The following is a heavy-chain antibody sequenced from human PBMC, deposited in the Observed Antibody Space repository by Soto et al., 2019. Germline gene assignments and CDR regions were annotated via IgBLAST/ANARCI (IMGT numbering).Heavy chain of an antibody. CDR1: GYTFTSYY. Sequence: QVQLVQSGAEVKKPGASVKVSCKASGYTFTSYYMHWVRQAPGQGLEWMGIINPSGGSTSYAQKFQGRVTMTRDTSTSTVYMELSSLRSEDTAVYYCARGRPVLGYDFWSGYYFFLDVWGKGTTVTVSS. D-gene: IGHD3-3*01. CDR3: ARGRPVLGYDFWSGYYFFLDV. CDR2: INPSGGST. J-gene: IGHJ6*04. V-gene: IGHV1-46*03.